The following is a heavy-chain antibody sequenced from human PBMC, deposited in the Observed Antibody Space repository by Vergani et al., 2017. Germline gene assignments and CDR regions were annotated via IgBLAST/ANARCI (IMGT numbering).Heavy chain of an antibody. Sequence: QLVESGGGLVQPGRSLRLSCAASGFTFDDYAMHWVRQAPGKGLEWVSAINWNSETITYADSVKGRFTISRDNAKNSLSLEMKSLRPEDAALYYCVRVKGSNWNDHLYDIWGQGTLVTVSS. V-gene: IGHV3-9*01. CDR3: VRVKGSNWNDHLYDI. CDR1: GFTFDDYA. J-gene: IGHJ3*02. D-gene: IGHD1-1*01. CDR2: INWNSETI.